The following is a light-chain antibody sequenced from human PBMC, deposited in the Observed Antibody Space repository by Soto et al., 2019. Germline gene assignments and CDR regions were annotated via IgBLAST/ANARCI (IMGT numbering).Light chain of an antibody. CDR2: EVS. J-gene: IGLJ1*01. Sequence: QSALAQPASVSGSPGQSITISCTGTSSDVGGYNYVSWYQQHPGKAPKLMIYEVSNRPSGVSNRFSSSKSGNTASLTISGLQAEDEADYYCSSYTSSSTLEVFGTGTRSPS. CDR1: SSDVGGYNY. V-gene: IGLV2-14*01. CDR3: SSYTSSSTLEV.